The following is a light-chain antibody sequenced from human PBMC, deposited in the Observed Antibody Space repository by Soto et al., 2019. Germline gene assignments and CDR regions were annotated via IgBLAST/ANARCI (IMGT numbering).Light chain of an antibody. CDR3: MQSTQLPPT. CDR2: EVS. Sequence: DVVLTQTPLSLSVTPGQPASISCKSSQSLLHNGGETFLFWYLQKPGQSPQLLIYEVSNRFSGVPDRVSGGGSGTDFTLEISRVESEDVCIYYCMQSTQLPPTFGQGTRLGIK. J-gene: IGKJ5*01. CDR1: QSLLHNGGETF. V-gene: IGKV2D-29*02.